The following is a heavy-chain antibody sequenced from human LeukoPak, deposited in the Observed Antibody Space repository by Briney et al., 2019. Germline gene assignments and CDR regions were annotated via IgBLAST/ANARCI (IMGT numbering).Heavy chain of an antibody. CDR3: ATFRQTYDILTGYLIGPFDY. Sequence: ASVKVSCKVSGYTLTELSMHWGRQAPGKGLEGWGGFDPEDVETIYEQKFQGRVTMTEDTSTDTAYMELSSLRSEDTAVYYCATFRQTYDILTGYLIGPFDYWGQGTLVTVSS. CDR2: FDPEDVET. J-gene: IGHJ4*02. CDR1: GYTLTELS. V-gene: IGHV1-24*01. D-gene: IGHD3-9*01.